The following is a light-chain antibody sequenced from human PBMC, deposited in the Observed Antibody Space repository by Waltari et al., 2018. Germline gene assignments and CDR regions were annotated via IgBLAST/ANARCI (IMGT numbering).Light chain of an antibody. J-gene: IGKJ1*01. CDR3: QQTYTTPRT. V-gene: IGKV1-39*01. CDR2: DAS. Sequence: DIQMTQAPSSLSASLEDRVTITFRASQKSSSYLNWYQQKPGTAHRLLIYDASRLQSGVPSRFSGSGSGTDFTLTISSLQPEDFGTYYCQQTYTTPRTFGQGTKVETK. CDR1: QKSSSY.